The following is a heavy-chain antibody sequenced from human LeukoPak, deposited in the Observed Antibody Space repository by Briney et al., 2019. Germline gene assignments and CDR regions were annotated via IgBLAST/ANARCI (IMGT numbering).Heavy chain of an antibody. Sequence: SQTLSLTCAVSGGSISSGGYSWSWIRQPPGKGLEWIGYIYHSGSTYYNPSLKSRVTISVDRSKNQFSLKLSSVTAADTAVYYCAREYYLGDYYFDYWGQGTLVTVSS. J-gene: IGHJ4*02. CDR3: AREYYLGDYYFDY. V-gene: IGHV4-30-2*02. CDR1: GGSISSGGYS. D-gene: IGHD2/OR15-2a*01. CDR2: IYHSGST.